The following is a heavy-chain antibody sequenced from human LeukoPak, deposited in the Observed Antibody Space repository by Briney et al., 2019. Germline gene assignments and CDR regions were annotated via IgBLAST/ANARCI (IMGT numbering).Heavy chain of an antibody. CDR1: GYTLSIYA. V-gene: IGHV1-3*01. CDR3: ARGVWSSHNKEYFLDY. CDR2: INAGNGKT. D-gene: IGHD2-2*01. J-gene: IGHJ4*02. Sequence: ASVKVSCKTSGYTLSIYAMNWVRQAPGQRPEWMGWINAGNGKTKYSQRFQGRVTITRDTSASTAYMELSSLRSEDTAIYYCARGVWSSHNKEYFLDYWGQGTLVTVSS.